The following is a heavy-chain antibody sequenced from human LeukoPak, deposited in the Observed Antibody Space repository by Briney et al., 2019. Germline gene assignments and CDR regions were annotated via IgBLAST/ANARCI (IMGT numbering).Heavy chain of an antibody. CDR1: GYTFTGYY. CDR3: ARAALGVWFGEPLGGTTEY. CDR2: INPNSGGT. Sequence: ASVKVSCKASGYTFTGYYLHWVRQAPGQGLEWMGWINPNSGGTYYAQSFQGRVTMTRGTSISTAYMELSRLRSDDTAVYYCARAALGVWFGEPLGGTTEYWGQGTLVTVSS. D-gene: IGHD3-10*01. J-gene: IGHJ4*02. V-gene: IGHV1-2*02.